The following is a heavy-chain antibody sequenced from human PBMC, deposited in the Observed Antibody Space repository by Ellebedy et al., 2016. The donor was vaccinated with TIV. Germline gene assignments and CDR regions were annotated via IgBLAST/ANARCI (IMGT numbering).Heavy chain of an antibody. J-gene: IGHJ6*02. CDR1: GYTFTSYY. CDR2: INPSGGST. V-gene: IGHV1-46*01. Sequence: ASVKVSXKASGYTFTSYYMHWVRQAPGQGLEWMGIINPSGGSTSYAQKFQGRVTMTRDTSTSTVYMELSSLRSEDTAVYYCARGYSEDGDSSGSYYGMDVWGQGTTVTVSS. CDR3: ARGYSEDGDSSGSYYGMDV. D-gene: IGHD4-17*01.